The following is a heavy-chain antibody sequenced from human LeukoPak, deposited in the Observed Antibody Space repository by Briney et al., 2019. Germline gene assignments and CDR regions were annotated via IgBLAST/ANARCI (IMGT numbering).Heavy chain of an antibody. CDR3: ARESAATGDWFLDL. V-gene: IGHV3-74*01. J-gene: IGHJ2*01. CDR1: GFNFPPYW. CDR2: VSYDGLTT. D-gene: IGHD6-25*01. Sequence: GGSLRLSCAASGFNFPPYWMHWVRQAPGKGLVWVSRVSYDGLTTAYAESVKGRFTISRDNARNTLDLQMNSLRAEDTAVYYCARESAATGDWFLDLWGRGTLVIVSS.